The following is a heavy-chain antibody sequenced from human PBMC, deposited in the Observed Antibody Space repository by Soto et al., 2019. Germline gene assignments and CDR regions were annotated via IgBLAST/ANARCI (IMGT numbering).Heavy chain of an antibody. Sequence: GASVKVSCKASGYTFTGYFMHWVRQAPGQGLEWMGWIKPNSGATKYAQKFQGRVTLSRDTSIRTAYMEWSGLRSDDTAVYYCARGGGTILAPLPWGQGTLVTVSS. V-gene: IGHV1-2*02. CDR2: IKPNSGAT. J-gene: IGHJ5*02. CDR1: GYTFTGYF. CDR3: ARGGGTILAPLP. D-gene: IGHD3-3*01.